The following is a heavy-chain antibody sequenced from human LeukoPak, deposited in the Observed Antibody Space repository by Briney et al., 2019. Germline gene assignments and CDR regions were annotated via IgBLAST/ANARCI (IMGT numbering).Heavy chain of an antibody. CDR1: AFIFDNNS. D-gene: IGHD3-10*01. V-gene: IGHV3-20*04. Sequence: GGSLRLFCAASAFIFDNNSMMWVRQAPGKGLEWVSGISWNGGRAAYADSVKGRFTISRDNAKNSLYLQMNSLRAEDTAVYYGVRKTDSGDYYMPCCWGQGTLVTVSS. CDR2: ISWNGGRA. CDR3: VRKTDSGDYYMPCC. J-gene: IGHJ4*02.